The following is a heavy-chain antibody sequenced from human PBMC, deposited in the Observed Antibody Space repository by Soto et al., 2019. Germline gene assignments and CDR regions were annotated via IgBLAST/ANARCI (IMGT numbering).Heavy chain of an antibody. CDR1: GGCISSGGYY. CDR3: ARDHHDGSGFRVYFDY. J-gene: IGHJ4*02. D-gene: IGHD3-22*01. Sequence: SETLSLTCTVSGGCISSGGYYWSWIRQHPGKGLEWIGYIYSSGSTYYSPSLKSRVTISVDTSKNQFSLKLSSVTAADTAMYYCARDHHDGSGFRVYFDYWGQGTLVTVPS. V-gene: IGHV4-31*03. CDR2: IYSSGST.